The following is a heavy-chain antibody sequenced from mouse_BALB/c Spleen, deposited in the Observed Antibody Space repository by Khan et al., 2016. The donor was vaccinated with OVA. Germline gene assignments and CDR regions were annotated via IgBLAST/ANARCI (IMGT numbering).Heavy chain of an antibody. J-gene: IGHJ2*01. CDR2: IWTGGGT. Sequence: VKLEESGPGLVAPSQSLSITCTVSGFSLTSYDISWIRQPPGKGLEWLGVIWTGGGTNYNSAFMSRLSISKDNSKSQVFLKMNSLQTDDTAIYYCVRDYRYDDYFDYWGQGPTLTVSS. CDR3: VRDYRYDDYFDY. D-gene: IGHD2-14*01. CDR1: GFSLTSYD. V-gene: IGHV2-9-2*01.